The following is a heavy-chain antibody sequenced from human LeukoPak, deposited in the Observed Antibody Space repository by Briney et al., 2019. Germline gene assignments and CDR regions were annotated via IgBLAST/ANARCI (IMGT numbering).Heavy chain of an antibody. Sequence: GGSLRLSCAASGFTFSSCEMNWVRQAPGKGLEWVSGISGSGGSTYYADSVKGRFTISRDNSKNTLYLQMNSLRAEDTAVYYCAKKRVAVAGTHYFDYWGQGTLVTVSS. D-gene: IGHD6-19*01. CDR1: GFTFSSCE. J-gene: IGHJ4*02. CDR3: AKKRVAVAGTHYFDY. CDR2: ISGSGGST. V-gene: IGHV3-23*01.